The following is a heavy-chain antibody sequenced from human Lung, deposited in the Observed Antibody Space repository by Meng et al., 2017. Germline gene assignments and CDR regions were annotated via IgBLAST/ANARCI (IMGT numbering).Heavy chain of an antibody. Sequence: WGEGLLKPSEPLSLTCVVSGGSFSDYYWSWIRQPPGKGLEWIGEINHSGSTNYNPSLESRATISVDTSQNNLSLKLSSVTAADSAVYYCARGPTTMAHDFDYWGQGTLVTVSS. D-gene: IGHD4-11*01. CDR2: INHSGST. V-gene: IGHV4-34*01. J-gene: IGHJ4*02. CDR1: GGSFSDYY. CDR3: ARGPTTMAHDFDY.